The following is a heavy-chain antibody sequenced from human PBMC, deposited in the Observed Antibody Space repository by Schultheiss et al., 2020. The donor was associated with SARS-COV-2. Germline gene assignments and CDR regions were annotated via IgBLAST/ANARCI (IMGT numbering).Heavy chain of an antibody. CDR2: ISYDGSNK. Sequence: GESLKISCAASGFTFSSYAMHWVRQAPGKGLEWVAVISYDGSNKYYADSVKGRFTISRDNSKNTLYLQMNSLRAEDTAVYYCARDSTVRSALDYWGQGTLVTVSS. D-gene: IGHD1-26*01. J-gene: IGHJ4*02. CDR1: GFTFSSYA. V-gene: IGHV3-30-3*01. CDR3: ARDSTVRSALDY.